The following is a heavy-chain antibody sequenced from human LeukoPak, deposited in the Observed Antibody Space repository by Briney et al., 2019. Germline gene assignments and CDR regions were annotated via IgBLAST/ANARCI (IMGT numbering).Heavy chain of an antibody. J-gene: IGHJ3*02. CDR2: ISYDGSNK. Sequence: PGGSLRLSCAASGFTFSSYGMHWVRQAPGKGLEWVAVISYDGSNKYYADSVKGRFTISRGNSKNTLYLQMNSLRAEDTAVYYCAKAECPMVRGVICAFDIWGQGTMVTVSS. D-gene: IGHD3-10*01. CDR3: AKAECPMVRGVICAFDI. V-gene: IGHV3-30*18. CDR1: GFTFSSYG.